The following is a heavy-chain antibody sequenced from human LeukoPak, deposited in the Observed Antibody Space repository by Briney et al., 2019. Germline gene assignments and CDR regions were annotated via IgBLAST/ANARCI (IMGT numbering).Heavy chain of an antibody. CDR1: GFIFSDYY. CDR2: ISSDSSYT. D-gene: IGHD6-13*01. CDR3: ARLHSTAAAGAYDY. Sequence: GGSLRLSCAASGFIFSDYYMTWIRQAPGKGLDWISYISSDSSYTRYADSVKGRFTVSRDNAKNSLYLQMNSLRAEDTAVYYCARLHSTAAAGAYDYWGQGTLVTVSS. V-gene: IGHV3-11*06. J-gene: IGHJ4*02.